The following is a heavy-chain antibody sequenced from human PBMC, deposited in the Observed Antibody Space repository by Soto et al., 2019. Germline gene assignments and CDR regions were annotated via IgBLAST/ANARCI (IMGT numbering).Heavy chain of an antibody. V-gene: IGHV1-8*01. J-gene: IGHJ3*02. CDR3: ARFYVDYVWGQGAAGAFDI. CDR2: MNPNSGNT. Sequence: GASVMVSCKDSGYTLTSYYINWVRQATGQGLEWMGWMNPNSGNTGYAQKFQGRVTMTRNTSISTAYMELSSLRSEDTAVYYCARFYVDYVWGQGAAGAFDIWG. CDR1: GYTLTSYY. D-gene: IGHD3-16*01.